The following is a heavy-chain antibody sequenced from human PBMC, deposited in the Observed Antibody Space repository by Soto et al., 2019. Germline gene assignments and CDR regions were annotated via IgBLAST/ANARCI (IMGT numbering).Heavy chain of an antibody. CDR2: IYHSGST. D-gene: IGHD6-13*01. Sequence: TSETLSLTCAVSGYSISSGYYWGWIRQSPGKGLEWIGSIYHSGSTYYNPSLKSRAIISVDTSKNQFSLKLSSVTAADTAVYYCARLAPIAAADGMDVWGQGTTVTVSS. CDR1: GYSISSGYY. CDR3: ARLAPIAAADGMDV. V-gene: IGHV4-38-2*01. J-gene: IGHJ6*02.